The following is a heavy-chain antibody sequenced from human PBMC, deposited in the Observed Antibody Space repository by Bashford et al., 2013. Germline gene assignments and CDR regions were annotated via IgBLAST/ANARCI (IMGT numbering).Heavy chain of an antibody. V-gene: IGHV5-51*01. CDR1: GYTFSNYW. CDR3: ALTSMTTLDY. D-gene: IGHD3-9*01. Sequence: ESLKISCTGSGYTFSNYWIGWVRQMPGKGLEWMGIIYPGDSDTRYSPSFQGQVTISVDKSISTAYLHWSSLKASDTAMYYCALTSMTTLDYWGHGTLVTVSS. CDR2: IYPGDSDT. J-gene: IGHJ4*01.